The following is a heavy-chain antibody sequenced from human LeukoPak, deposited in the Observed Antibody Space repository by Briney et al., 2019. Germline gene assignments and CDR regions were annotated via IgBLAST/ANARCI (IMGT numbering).Heavy chain of an antibody. Sequence: PGGSLRLSCAASGFTFSSYWMHWVRQAPGKGLEWVSRINSDGSSTSYADTLKGRFTISRDNAKNTLCLQMNSLRAEDTAVYYCTRAGSFRHDYWGQGTLVTVSS. CDR3: TRAGSFRHDY. D-gene: IGHD3-10*01. V-gene: IGHV3-74*01. J-gene: IGHJ4*02. CDR2: INSDGSST. CDR1: GFTFSSYW.